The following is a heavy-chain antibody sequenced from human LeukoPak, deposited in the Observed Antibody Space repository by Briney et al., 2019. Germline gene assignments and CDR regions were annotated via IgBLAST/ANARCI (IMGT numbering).Heavy chain of an antibody. CDR1: GGSISRTYYY. D-gene: IGHD3-22*01. CDR2: IYNTGSA. J-gene: IGHJ4*02. CDR3: ARHSPYYYDSSGLDY. V-gene: IGHV4-39*01. Sequence: SEALSLTCNVSGGSISRTYYYWGWIRQPPGKGLEWIGNIYNTGSAYYNPSLKSRVTISVDTSKNQFSLKLSSVTAADTAVYYCARHSPYYYDSSGLDYWGQGTLVTVSS.